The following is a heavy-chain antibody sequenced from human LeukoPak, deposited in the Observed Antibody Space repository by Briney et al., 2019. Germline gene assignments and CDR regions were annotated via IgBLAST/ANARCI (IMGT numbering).Heavy chain of an antibody. Sequence: SETLSLTCTVSSGSIDSYYRSWIRQPPGKGLEWIGEINHSGSTNYNPSLKSRVTISVDTSKNQFSLKLSSVTAADTAVYYCARGTINCSGGSCYLKGYYYYGMDVWGQGTTVTVSS. CDR1: SGSIDSYY. CDR3: ARGTINCSGGSCYLKGYYYYGMDV. V-gene: IGHV4-34*01. D-gene: IGHD2-15*01. J-gene: IGHJ6*02. CDR2: INHSGST.